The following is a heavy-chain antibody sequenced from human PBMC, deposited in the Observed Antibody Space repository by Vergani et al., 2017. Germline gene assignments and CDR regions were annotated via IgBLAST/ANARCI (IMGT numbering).Heavy chain of an antibody. V-gene: IGHV4-34*01. CDR2: IDHTGRP. J-gene: IGHJ6*03. CDR3: ARVNTETNGHLYYYYYMDV. Sequence: QVQLQQWGGGLLKPSETLSLTCVVNGGSFTSYHWTWIRQSPGEGLEWVGDIDHTGRPDYNPSIKSRLTMSVDKSRNQFSLTLNSVTATDTAIYFCARVNTETNGHLYYYYYMDVWGQGTAVTV. CDR1: GGSFTSYH. D-gene: IGHD4-11*01.